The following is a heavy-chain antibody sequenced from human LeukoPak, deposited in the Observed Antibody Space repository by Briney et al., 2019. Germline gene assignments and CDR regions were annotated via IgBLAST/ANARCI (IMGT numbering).Heavy chain of an antibody. CDR1: GGTFSSYA. J-gene: IGHJ3*02. V-gene: IGHV1-69*01. CDR3: ARDQLGAFDI. CDR2: IIPIFGKA. Sequence: ASVKVSCKASGGTFSSYAISWVRQAPGQGLEWMGGIIPIFGKANYAQKFQGRVTITADESTSTAYMELSSLRSEDTAVYYCARDQLGAFDIWGQGTMVTVSS. D-gene: IGHD1-1*01.